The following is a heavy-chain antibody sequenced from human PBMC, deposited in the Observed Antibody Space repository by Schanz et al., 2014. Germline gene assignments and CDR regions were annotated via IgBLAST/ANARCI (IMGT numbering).Heavy chain of an antibody. CDR1: GFIVRSNY. D-gene: IGHD2-15*01. V-gene: IGHV3-66*01. J-gene: IGHJ6*02. CDR2: IGTSGGT. Sequence: EVQLVESGGGLVQPGGSLRLSCAVSGFIVRSNYMTWVRQAPGKGLEWVSTIGTSGGTNYAESVKGRFTISRDNSKNTLYLQMNSLRAEDTAVYYCARDFLLEQLGYSHYYYAMDVWGQGTTVTVSS. CDR3: ARDFLLEQLGYSHYYYAMDV.